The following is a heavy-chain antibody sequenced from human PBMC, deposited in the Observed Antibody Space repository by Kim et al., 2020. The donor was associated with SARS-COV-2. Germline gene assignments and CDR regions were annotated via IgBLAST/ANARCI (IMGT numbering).Heavy chain of an antibody. Sequence: SETLSLTCTVSGGSISSSSYYWGWIRQPPGKGLEWIGSIYYSGSTYYNPSLKSRVTISVDTSKNQFSLKLSSVTAADTAVYYCARQRIAAQDAFDIWGQGTMVTVSS. CDR1: GGSISSSSYY. J-gene: IGHJ3*02. V-gene: IGHV4-39*01. CDR3: ARQRIAAQDAFDI. CDR2: IYYSGST. D-gene: IGHD6-6*01.